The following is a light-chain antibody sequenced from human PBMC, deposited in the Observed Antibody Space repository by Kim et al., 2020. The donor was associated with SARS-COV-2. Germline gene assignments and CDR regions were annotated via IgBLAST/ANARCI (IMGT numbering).Light chain of an antibody. CDR2: TTS. J-gene: IGKJ4*01. CDR1: QSVSTF. V-gene: IGKV1-39*01. Sequence: AFVGDSIPITCRASQSVSTFVKWHQQKPGKAPKVLIETTSTLQSGVSSRFSGSGSGTDFTLTINNLQPEDFATYYCQHIYNVPLTFGGGTKVDIK. CDR3: QHIYNVPLT.